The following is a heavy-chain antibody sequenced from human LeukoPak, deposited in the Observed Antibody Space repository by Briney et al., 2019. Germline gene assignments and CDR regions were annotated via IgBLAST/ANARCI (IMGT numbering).Heavy chain of an antibody. CDR3: ANGGSGTPLFDY. V-gene: IGHV4-30-4*01. Sequence: SETLSLTCTVSGGSISSGDYYWSWIRQPPGKGLEWIGYIYYSGSTYYNPSLKSRVTISVDTSKNQFSLKLSSVTAADTAVYYCANGGSGTPLFDYWGQGTLVTVSS. CDR2: IYYSGST. J-gene: IGHJ4*02. CDR1: GGSISSGDYY. D-gene: IGHD3-10*01.